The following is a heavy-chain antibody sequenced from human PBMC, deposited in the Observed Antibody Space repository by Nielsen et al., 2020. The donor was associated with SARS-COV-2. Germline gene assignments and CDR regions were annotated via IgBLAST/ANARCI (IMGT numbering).Heavy chain of an antibody. CDR2: ISYDGSNK. V-gene: IGHV3-30-3*01. J-gene: IGHJ6*02. D-gene: IGHD3/OR15-3a*01. CDR3: ARVRTVYSYYYGMDV. Sequence: GGSLRLSCAASGFTFSSYAMHWVRQAPGKGLEWVAVISYDGSNKYYADSVKGRFTISRDNAKNTLYLQMNSLRAEDMAVYHCARVRTVYSYYYGMDVWGQGTTVTVSS. CDR1: GFTFSSYA.